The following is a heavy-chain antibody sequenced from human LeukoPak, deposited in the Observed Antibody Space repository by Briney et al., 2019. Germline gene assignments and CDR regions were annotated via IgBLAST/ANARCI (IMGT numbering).Heavy chain of an antibody. D-gene: IGHD1-26*01. Sequence: SETLSLTCTVSGGSISSYYWSWIRQPPGKGLEWIGEINRSGSTNYNPSLKSRVTISVDTSKNQFSLKLSSVTAADTAVYYCARAGSGSYSWYFDYWGQGTLVTVSS. CDR3: ARAGSGSYSWYFDY. CDR1: GGSISSYY. V-gene: IGHV4-34*01. J-gene: IGHJ4*02. CDR2: INRSGST.